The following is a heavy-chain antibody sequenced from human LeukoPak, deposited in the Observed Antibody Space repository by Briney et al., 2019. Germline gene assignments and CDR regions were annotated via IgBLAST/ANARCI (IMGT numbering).Heavy chain of an antibody. J-gene: IGHJ4*02. D-gene: IGHD5-18*01. CDR1: GYSISSGYY. V-gene: IGHV4-38-2*01. Sequence: SETLPLTCAVSGYSISSGYYWGWIRQPPGQGLEWIGTIYHNGNTYYNPSLKSRVTISVDTSKNQFSLKLSSVTAADTAVYYCARVRYNYGDSDYWGQGTLVTVSS. CDR3: ARVRYNYGDSDY. CDR2: IYHNGNT.